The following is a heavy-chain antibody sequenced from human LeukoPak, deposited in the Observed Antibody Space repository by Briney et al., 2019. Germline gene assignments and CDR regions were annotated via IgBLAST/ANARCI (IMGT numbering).Heavy chain of an antibody. CDR1: GGSFSGYY. J-gene: IGHJ4*02. D-gene: IGHD2-8*01. Sequence: SETLSLTCAIYGGSFSGYYWSWIRQHPGKGLEWIGYICNSGSTYYNPSLKSRSTISVDTSKNQFSLKLSSVTAADTAVYYCARGYCTNGVCSSDYFDYWGQGTLVTVSS. CDR2: ICNSGST. CDR3: ARGYCTNGVCSSDYFDY. V-gene: IGHV4-31*11.